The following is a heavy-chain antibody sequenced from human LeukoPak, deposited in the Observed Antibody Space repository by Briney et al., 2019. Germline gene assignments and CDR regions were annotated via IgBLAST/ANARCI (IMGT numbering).Heavy chain of an antibody. J-gene: IGHJ3*02. Sequence: PGGSLRPSCAASGFTFSSYAMHWVRQAPGKGLEWVAVISYDGSNKYYADSVKGRFTISRDNSKNTLYLQMNSLRAEDTAVYYCARSRVDTAMVNGGDAFDIWGQGTMVTVSS. CDR2: ISYDGSNK. CDR1: GFTFSSYA. V-gene: IGHV3-30-3*01. D-gene: IGHD5-18*01. CDR3: ARSRVDTAMVNGGDAFDI.